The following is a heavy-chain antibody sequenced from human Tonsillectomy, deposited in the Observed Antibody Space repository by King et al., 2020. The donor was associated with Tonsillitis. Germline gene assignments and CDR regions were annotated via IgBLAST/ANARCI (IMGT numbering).Heavy chain of an antibody. D-gene: IGHD6-13*01. CDR1: YGSISTSSYY. CDR3: ASQGESSSWYTVWQFDL. CDR2: IYYSGST. J-gene: IGHJ2*01. Sequence: QLQESGPGLVKPSETLSLTCTVSYGSISTSSYYWGWIRQYPGKGLEWIGTIYYSGSTYYNPSLKSRVTISVDTSKNQFSLKLRSVTAADTAVYYCASQGESSSWYTVWQFDLWGRGTLVTVSS. V-gene: IGHV4-39*07.